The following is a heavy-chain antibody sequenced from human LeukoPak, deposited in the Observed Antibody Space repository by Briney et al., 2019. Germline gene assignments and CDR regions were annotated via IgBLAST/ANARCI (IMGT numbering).Heavy chain of an antibody. CDR1: GGTFSSYA. Sequence: SVKVSCKASGGTFSSYAISWVRQAPGQGLEWMGGIIPIFGTANYAQKFQGRVTITADESTSTAYMELSSLRSEDTAVYYCAREGISGTAAAVFDYWGQGTLVTVSS. V-gene: IGHV1-69*13. CDR3: AREGISGTAAAVFDY. D-gene: IGHD6-13*01. CDR2: IIPIFGTA. J-gene: IGHJ4*02.